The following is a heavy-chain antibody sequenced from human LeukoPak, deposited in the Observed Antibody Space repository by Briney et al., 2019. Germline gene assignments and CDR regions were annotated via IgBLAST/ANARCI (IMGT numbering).Heavy chain of an antibody. CDR2: ISGSGGST. CDR3: AKPTGIGAYYYYYYMDV. Sequence: GGSLRLSCAASGFTFSSYEMSWVRQAPGKGLEWVSAISGSGGSTYYADSVKGRFTISRDNSKNTLYLQMNSLRAEDTAVYYCAKPTGIGAYYYYYYMDVWGKGTTVTVSS. CDR1: GFTFSSYE. V-gene: IGHV3-23*01. J-gene: IGHJ6*03. D-gene: IGHD1-14*01.